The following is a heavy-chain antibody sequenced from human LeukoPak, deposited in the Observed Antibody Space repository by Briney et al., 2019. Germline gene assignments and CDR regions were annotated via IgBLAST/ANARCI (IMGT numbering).Heavy chain of an antibody. CDR2: INPSGGGI. D-gene: IGHD2-8*02. V-gene: IGHV1-46*02. CDR3: ARAPGDYGDY. CDR1: GYTFNIYY. J-gene: IGHJ4*02. Sequence: ASVKVSYMASGYTFNIYYMIWVRQAPGQGEKWMGIINPSGGGITYEKKFQVRGTINNDTSTSTVYMELSSLRSEDTAVYYCARAPGDYGDYGGQGTLVTVS.